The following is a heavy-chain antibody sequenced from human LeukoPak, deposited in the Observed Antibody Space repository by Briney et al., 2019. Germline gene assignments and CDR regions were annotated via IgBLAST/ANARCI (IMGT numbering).Heavy chain of an antibody. CDR1: GDTFSNYY. Sequence: ASVKVSCKASGDTFSNYYAISWVRQAPGQGLEWMGWINPNSGGTNYAQKFQGWVTMTRDTSISTAYMELSRLRSDDTAVYYCARDPCRGVCYGSGPGAFDIWGQGTMVTVSS. CDR3: ARDPCRGVCYGSGPGAFDI. CDR2: INPNSGGT. J-gene: IGHJ3*02. V-gene: IGHV1-2*04. D-gene: IGHD3-10*01.